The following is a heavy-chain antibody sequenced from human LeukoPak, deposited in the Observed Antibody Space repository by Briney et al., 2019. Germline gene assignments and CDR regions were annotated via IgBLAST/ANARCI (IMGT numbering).Heavy chain of an antibody. J-gene: IGHJ6*03. Sequence: SVKVSCKVSGGTFSSYAISWVRQAPGQGLEWMGGIVPAFRSANYARTFEGRAAITTDESTKTAYLELSSLRSEDTAVYYCARASIFGVVFYYMDVWGTGTSVTVSS. CDR2: IVPAFRSA. CDR1: GGTFSSYA. CDR3: ARASIFGVVFYYMDV. V-gene: IGHV1-69*05. D-gene: IGHD3-3*01.